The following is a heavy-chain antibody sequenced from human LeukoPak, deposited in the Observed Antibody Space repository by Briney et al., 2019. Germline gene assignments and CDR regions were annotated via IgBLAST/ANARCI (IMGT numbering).Heavy chain of an antibody. CDR3: ARRGNNVEDY. V-gene: IGHV5-51*01. CDR2: IYPGDSDT. CDR1: GYSFPTYW. J-gene: IGHJ4*02. D-gene: IGHD1/OR15-1a*01. Sequence: GESLKISCKTSGYSFPTYWISWVRQMPGKGLEWMGIIYPGDSDTTYSPSFQGQVTISADKSISTAYLQWSSLKASDTATYYCARRGNNVEDYWGQGTLVTVSS.